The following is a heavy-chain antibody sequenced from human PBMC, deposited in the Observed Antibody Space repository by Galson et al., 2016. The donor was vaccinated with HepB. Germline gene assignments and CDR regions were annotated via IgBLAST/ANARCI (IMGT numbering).Heavy chain of an antibody. J-gene: IGHJ4*02. CDR3: ARVERAGDYRY. CDR1: GESIISYY. V-gene: IGHV4-4*07. CDR2: IYTSGRT. D-gene: IGHD4-17*01. Sequence: SETLSLTCSVSGESIISYYWSWIRQPAGKGLEWIGRIYTSGRTNYNPSITSRVTMSVDTSKNQFSLNLTSVTAADTAIYYCARVERAGDYRYWGQGAPVTVSS.